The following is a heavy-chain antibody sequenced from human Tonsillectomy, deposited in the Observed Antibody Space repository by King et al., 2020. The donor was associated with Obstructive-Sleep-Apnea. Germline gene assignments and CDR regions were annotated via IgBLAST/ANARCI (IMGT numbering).Heavy chain of an antibody. V-gene: IGHV3-21*01. CDR1: GFTFSSYS. CDR2: ISSSSSYI. Sequence: VQLVESGGGLVKPGGSLRLSCAASGFTFSSYSMNWVRQAPGKGLEWVSSISSSSSYIYYADSVKGRFTISRDNAKNSLYLQMNSLRAEDTAVYYCARSTEGQVSGVDYYYYGMDVWGQGTTVTVSS. D-gene: IGHD5-12*01. J-gene: IGHJ6*02. CDR3: ARSTEGQVSGVDYYYYGMDV.